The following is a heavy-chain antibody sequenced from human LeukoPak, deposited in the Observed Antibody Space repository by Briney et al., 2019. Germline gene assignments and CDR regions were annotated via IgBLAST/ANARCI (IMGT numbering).Heavy chain of an antibody. CDR3: ARVRPFGELGY. V-gene: IGHV4-61*01. D-gene: IGHD3-10*01. CDR1: GGSVSSGSYY. CDR2: IYYSGST. Sequence: PSETLSLTCTVSGGSVSSGSYYWSWIRQPPGKGLEWIGYIYYSGSTNYNPSLKSRVTISVDTSKNQFFLKLNSVTAADTAVYYCARVRPFGELGYWGQGTLVTVSS. J-gene: IGHJ4*02.